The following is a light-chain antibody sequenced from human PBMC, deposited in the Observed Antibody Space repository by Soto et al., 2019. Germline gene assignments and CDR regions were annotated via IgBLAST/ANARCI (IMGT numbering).Light chain of an antibody. CDR1: SSNIGSNT. CDR2: SNN. CDR3: AAWADNVNGVE. Sequence: QSVLTLPPSACGTLGQRVTISCSGSSSNIGSNTLNWYQQLPGTAPKLLIYSNNQRPSGVPVRFSGSNSGPSASMAISGLQSEDEGDYYCAAWADNVNGVEFGGGTKVT. J-gene: IGLJ2*01. V-gene: IGLV1-44*01.